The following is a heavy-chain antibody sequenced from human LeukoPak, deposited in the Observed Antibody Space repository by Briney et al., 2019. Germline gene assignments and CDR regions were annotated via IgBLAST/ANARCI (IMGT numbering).Heavy chain of an antibody. D-gene: IGHD3-22*01. CDR2: IYYSGST. CDR3: ARDRSPRYYDSSGYFGRPRCFDP. V-gene: IGHV4-59*12. Sequence: SETLSLTCTVSGGSISSYYWSWIRQPPGKGLEWIGYIYYSGSTNYNPSLKSRVTISVDTSKNQFSLKLSSVTAADTAVYYCARDRSPRYYDSSGYFGRPRCFDPWGQGTLVTVSS. J-gene: IGHJ5*02. CDR1: GGSISSYY.